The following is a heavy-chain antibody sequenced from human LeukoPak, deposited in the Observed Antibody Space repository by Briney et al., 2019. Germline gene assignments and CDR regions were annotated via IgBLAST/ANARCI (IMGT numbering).Heavy chain of an antibody. V-gene: IGHV3-23*01. D-gene: IGHD5-18*01. CDR3: AKGIQLWFYFDL. CDR2: INGGGDAT. CDR1: GFTFNNNA. Sequence: GGSLRLSCATSGFTFNNNAMSWVRQAPGKGLEWVSAINGGGDATEYADSVKGRFTISRDNSKNTLYLQMNSLRAEDTAVYYCAKGIQLWFYFDLWGRGTLVTVSS. J-gene: IGHJ2*01.